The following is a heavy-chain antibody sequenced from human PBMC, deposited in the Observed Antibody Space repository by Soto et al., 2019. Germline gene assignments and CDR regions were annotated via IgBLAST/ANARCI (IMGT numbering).Heavy chain of an antibody. CDR2: ISQSGAT. Sequence: SETLSLTCAVSGGSITSGAYSWSWIRQPPGKVLEWLGYISQSGATNYNASLKSRVTISLDTSNSDFSLHLTSVTAADTAVYYCARDVRPLGLAYFDLWGPGTLVTVSS. CDR3: ARDVRPLGLAYFDL. V-gene: IGHV4-30-2*01. J-gene: IGHJ2*01. D-gene: IGHD6-6*01. CDR1: GGSITSGAYS.